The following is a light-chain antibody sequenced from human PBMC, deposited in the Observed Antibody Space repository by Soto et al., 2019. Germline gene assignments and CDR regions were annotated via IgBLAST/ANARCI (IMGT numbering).Light chain of an antibody. CDR2: GAS. CDR3: QQANSFPLLT. CDR1: QDIITW. Sequence: DLQMTQSPSSVAASVGDRVTITCRASQDIITWLAWYQQKPGQAPKLLISGASSLESGVPSRFSGSGSGTDFTLTISSLQPEDFATYFCQQANSFPLLTFGGGTKVEI. V-gene: IGKV1-12*01. J-gene: IGKJ4*01.